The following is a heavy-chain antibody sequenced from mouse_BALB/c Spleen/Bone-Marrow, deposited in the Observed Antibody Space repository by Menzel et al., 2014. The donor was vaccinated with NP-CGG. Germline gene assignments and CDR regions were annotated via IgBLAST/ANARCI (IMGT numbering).Heavy chain of an antibody. V-gene: IGHV14-3*02. CDR2: IDPANGNT. CDR3: SRGYVGFAY. CDR1: GFNIKDTY. J-gene: IGHJ3*01. D-gene: IGHD2-2*01. Sequence: EVQLQQSGAELVKPGASVKLSCTASGFNIKDTYMHWVKQRPEQGLEWIGRIDPANGNTRYGPKFQGKATITADTSSNKHYLQLSSQTSEDTAVYYCSRGYVGFAYWGQGTLVTVSA.